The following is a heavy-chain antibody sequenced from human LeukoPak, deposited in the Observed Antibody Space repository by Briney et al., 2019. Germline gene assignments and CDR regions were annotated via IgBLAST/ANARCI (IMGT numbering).Heavy chain of an antibody. CDR3: AKALHPYSSGWYLGY. J-gene: IGHJ4*02. V-gene: IGHV3-30*02. CDR2: IRYDGSSK. Sequence: GGSLRLSCTASGFTFSTDDMHWVRQAPGKGLEWVASIRYDGSSKYYGDAGKGRFTISRDNSKNTLYLQLNSLKTEDTAVYYCAKALHPYSSGWYLGYWGQGTLVTVSS. D-gene: IGHD6-19*01. CDR1: GFTFSTDD.